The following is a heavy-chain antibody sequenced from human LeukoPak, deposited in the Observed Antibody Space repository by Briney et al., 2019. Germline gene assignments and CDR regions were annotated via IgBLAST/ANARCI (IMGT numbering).Heavy chain of an antibody. CDR2: IYPGDSDT. V-gene: IGHV5-51*01. J-gene: IGHJ5*02. CDR3: ARHPTRALNWFDP. D-gene: IGHD3-10*01. Sequence: GESLKISCKGSGYSFTSYCIGWVRQLPGKGLGWMGIIYPGDSDTRYSPSFQGQVTISADKSISTAYLQWSSLKASDTAMYYCARHPTRALNWFDPWGQGTLVTVSS. CDR1: GYSFTSYC.